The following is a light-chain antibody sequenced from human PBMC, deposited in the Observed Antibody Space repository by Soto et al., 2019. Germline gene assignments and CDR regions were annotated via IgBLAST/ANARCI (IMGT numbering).Light chain of an antibody. V-gene: IGLV1-40*01. Sequence: QPVLTQPPSVSGAPGQRVTISCTGSSSNIGAGYDVHWYQQLPGTAPKLLLYGNSNRPSGVPDRFSGSKSGTSASLAITGLQAEDEADYYCQSYASSLSGYVFGTGTKLTVI. J-gene: IGLJ1*01. CDR1: SSNIGAGYD. CDR3: QSYASSLSGYV. CDR2: GNS.